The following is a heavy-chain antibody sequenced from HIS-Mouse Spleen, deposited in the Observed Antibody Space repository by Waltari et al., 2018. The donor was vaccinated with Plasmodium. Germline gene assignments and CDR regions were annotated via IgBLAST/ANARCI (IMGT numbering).Heavy chain of an antibody. Sequence: QVQLVQSGAEVKKPGASVKVSCKASGYTFTNYGISWVRQAPGQGLEGMGCISPYNGNTHLAQKLQGRVTMTNATSTSTAYMELGSLRSDDTAVYYCARGSAGDAFDIWGQGTMVTVSS. V-gene: IGHV1-18*01. CDR1: GYTFTNYG. CDR3: ARGSAGDAFDI. CDR2: ISPYNGNT. D-gene: IGHD6-19*01. J-gene: IGHJ3*02.